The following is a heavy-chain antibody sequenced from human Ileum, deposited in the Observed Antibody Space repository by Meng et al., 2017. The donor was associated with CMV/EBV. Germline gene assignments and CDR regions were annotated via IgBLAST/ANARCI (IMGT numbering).Heavy chain of an antibody. V-gene: IGHV3-30*18. Sequence: ADSGFAFSSYGMHWVRQAPGKGLEWVGLISYDGSKKYYADSVKDRFTISRDNSKNTLYLQMDSLRPEDTAEYYCAKADSGSFDYLDYWGQGTLVTVSS. CDR1: GFAFSSYG. CDR2: ISYDGSKK. J-gene: IGHJ4*02. CDR3: AKADSGSFDYLDY. D-gene: IGHD1-26*01.